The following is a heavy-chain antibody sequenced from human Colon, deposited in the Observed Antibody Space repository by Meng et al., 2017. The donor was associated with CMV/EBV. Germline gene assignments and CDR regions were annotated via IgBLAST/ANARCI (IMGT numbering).Heavy chain of an antibody. Sequence: QGQLQQWGLGRLKPSVTLSLTCAVYGGSFSHYYWSWIRQSPGKGLEWIGEITQSGITNYNPSLKSRVIISIDTSNNQFSLKLTSVTVADTAVYYCAGGSSQAWELLHYWGQGSLVTVSS. D-gene: IGHD1-26*01. J-gene: IGHJ4*02. CDR3: AGGSSQAWELLHY. CDR1: GGSFSHYY. CDR2: ITQSGIT. V-gene: IGHV4-34*01.